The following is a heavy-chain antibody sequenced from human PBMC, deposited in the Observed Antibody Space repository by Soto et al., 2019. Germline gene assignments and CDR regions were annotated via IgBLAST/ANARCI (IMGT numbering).Heavy chain of an antibody. D-gene: IGHD2-21*02. J-gene: IGHJ6*02. CDR1: GFTFSSYS. Sequence: EVQLVESGGGLVKPGGSLRLSCAASGFTFSSYSMNWVRQAPGKGLEWVSSISSSSSYIYYADSVKGRFTISRDNAKNSLFLQMNSLGGEDTAVYYCARDEGDIVVVTASDHYYYGMDVWGQGTTVTVSS. CDR3: ARDEGDIVVVTASDHYYYGMDV. CDR2: ISSSSSYI. V-gene: IGHV3-21*01.